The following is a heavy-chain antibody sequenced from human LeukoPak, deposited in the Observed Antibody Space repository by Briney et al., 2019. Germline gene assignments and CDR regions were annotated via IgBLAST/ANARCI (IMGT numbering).Heavy chain of an antibody. CDR2: IYSGGST. CDR3: ARDSMARRMDV. V-gene: IGHV3-66*01. Sequence: GGSLRLSCAASAFSVSTNYMSWVRQAPGKGLEWVSVIYSGGSTYYADSVKGRFTISRDNSKNTLYLQTNSLRVEDTAVYYCARDSMARRMDVWGKGTTVTISS. J-gene: IGHJ6*04. CDR1: AFSVSTNY. D-gene: IGHD3-10*01.